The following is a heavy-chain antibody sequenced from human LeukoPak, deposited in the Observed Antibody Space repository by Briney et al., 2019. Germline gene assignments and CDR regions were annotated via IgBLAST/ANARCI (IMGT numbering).Heavy chain of an antibody. V-gene: IGHV3-74*01. D-gene: IGHD1-1*01. CDR3: ARAGYNFGLDV. CDR2: INNDGSRT. Sequence: PGGSLRLSCAASGFPFSSHWKYWVRQAPGGGLVWVSRINNDGSRTIYADSVKGRFTISRDNAKNTLYLQMYSLRAEDTALYYCARAGYNFGLDVWGQGTTVTVSS. CDR1: GFPFSSHW. J-gene: IGHJ6*02.